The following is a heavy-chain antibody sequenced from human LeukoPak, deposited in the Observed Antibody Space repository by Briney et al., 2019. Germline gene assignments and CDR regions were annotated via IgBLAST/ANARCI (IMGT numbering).Heavy chain of an antibody. CDR1: GGSISSYY. CDR2: IYYSGST. V-gene: IGHV4-59*01. Sequence: SETLSLTCTVSGGSISSYYWSWIRQPPGKGLEWIGYIYYSGSTNYNPSLKSRVTISVDTSKNRFSLKLSSVTAADTAVYYCARVRLWLYAFDIWGQGTMVTVSS. CDR3: ARVRLWLYAFDI. J-gene: IGHJ3*02. D-gene: IGHD5-18*01.